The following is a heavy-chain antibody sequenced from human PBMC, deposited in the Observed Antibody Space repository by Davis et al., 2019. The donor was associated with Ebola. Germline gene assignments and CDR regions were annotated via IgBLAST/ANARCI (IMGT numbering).Heavy chain of an antibody. J-gene: IGHJ4*02. CDR1: GFTVRNTH. CDR2: IKQDGSEK. V-gene: IGHV3-7*01. CDR3: ARGGGVV. Sequence: GESLKISCDASGFTVRNTHMSWVRQAPGKGLEWVANIKQDGSEKYYVDSVKGRFTISRDNAKNSLYLQMNSLRAEDTAVYYCARGGGVVWGQGTLVTVSS. D-gene: IGHD4-23*01.